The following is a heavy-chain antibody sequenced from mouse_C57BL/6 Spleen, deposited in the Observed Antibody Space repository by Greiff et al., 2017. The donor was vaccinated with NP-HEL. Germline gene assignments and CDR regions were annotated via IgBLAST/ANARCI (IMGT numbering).Heavy chain of an antibody. Sequence: QVHVKQSGAELVKPGASVKISCKASGYAFSSYWMNWVKQRPGKGLEWIGQIYPGDGDTNYNGKFKGKATLTADKSSSTAYMQLSSLTSEDSAVYFCARSGPYYGNPYWYFDVWGTGTTVTVSS. V-gene: IGHV1-80*01. CDR1: GYAFSSYW. CDR2: IYPGDGDT. J-gene: IGHJ1*03. D-gene: IGHD2-10*01. CDR3: ARSGPYYGNPYWYFDV.